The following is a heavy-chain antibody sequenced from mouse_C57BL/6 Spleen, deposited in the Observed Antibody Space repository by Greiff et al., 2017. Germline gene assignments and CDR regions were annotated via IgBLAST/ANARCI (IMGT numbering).Heavy chain of an antibody. CDR3: AKGIITTVVDAMDY. V-gene: IGHV1-9*01. D-gene: IGHD1-1*01. J-gene: IGHJ4*01. Sequence: LVESGAELMKPGASVKLSCKATGYTFTGYWIEWVKQRPGHGLEWIGEILPGSGSTNYNEKFKGKATFTADTSSNTAYMQLSSLTTEDSAIYYRAKGIITTVVDAMDYWGQGTSVTVSS. CDR1: GYTFTGYW. CDR2: ILPGSGST.